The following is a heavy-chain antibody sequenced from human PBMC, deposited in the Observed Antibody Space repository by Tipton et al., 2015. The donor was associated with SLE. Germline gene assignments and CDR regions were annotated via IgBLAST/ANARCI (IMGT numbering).Heavy chain of an antibody. V-gene: IGHV4-61*02. CDR2: TYITGNT. Sequence: TLSLTCTVSGGSISSGSYYWSWIRQPAGKGLDWIGSTYITGNTHYNPSLEGRVTITIDRSRKQVSLNLYSVTAADTAVYYCVRDGAGDLGAFDIWGQGKLVTVSS. D-gene: IGHD3-16*01. J-gene: IGHJ3*02. CDR3: VRDGAGDLGAFDI. CDR1: GGSISSGSYY.